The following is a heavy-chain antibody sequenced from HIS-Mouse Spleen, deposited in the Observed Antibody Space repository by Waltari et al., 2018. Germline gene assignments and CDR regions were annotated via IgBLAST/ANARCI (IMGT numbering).Heavy chain of an antibody. Sequence: QLQLQVSGPGLVKPSETLSLTCTVSGGSISSSSYYWGWIRQPPGKGLEWIGSIYYSGSTYYNPSLKSRVTISVDTSKNQFSRQLSSVTAADTAVYYCAREIPYSSSWYDWYFDLWGRGTLVTVSS. CDR1: GGSISSSSYY. J-gene: IGHJ2*01. V-gene: IGHV4-39*07. CDR3: AREIPYSSSWYDWYFDL. CDR2: IYYSGST. D-gene: IGHD6-13*01.